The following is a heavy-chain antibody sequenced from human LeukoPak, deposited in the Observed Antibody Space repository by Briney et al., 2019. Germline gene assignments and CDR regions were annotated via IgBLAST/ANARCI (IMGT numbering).Heavy chain of an antibody. CDR1: GFTFSSYA. CDR2: ILYDGSNK. Sequence: PGGSLRLSCAASGFTFSSYAMHWVRQAPGKGLEWVAVILYDGSNKYYADSVKGRFTISRDNSKNTLYLQMNSLRAEDTAVYYCARALSVPFRSYYYYYGMDVWGQGTTVTVSS. D-gene: IGHD2-2*01. V-gene: IGHV3-30-3*01. CDR3: ARALSVPFRSYYYYYGMDV. J-gene: IGHJ6*02.